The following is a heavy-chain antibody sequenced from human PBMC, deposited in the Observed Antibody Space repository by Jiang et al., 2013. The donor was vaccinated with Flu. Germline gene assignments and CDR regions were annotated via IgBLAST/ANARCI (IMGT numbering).Heavy chain of an antibody. CDR1: GFSLSTSGMC. CDR2: IDWDDDK. D-gene: IGHD3-22*01. J-gene: IGHJ4*02. V-gene: IGHV2-70*11. CDR3: ARIPYYYDSSGYYLDY. Sequence: KPTQTLTLTCTFSGFSLSTSGMCVSWIRQPPGKVLEWLARIDWDDDKYYSTSLKTRLTISKDTSKNQVVLTMTNMDPVDTATYYCARIPYYYDSSGYYLDYWGQGTLVTVSS.